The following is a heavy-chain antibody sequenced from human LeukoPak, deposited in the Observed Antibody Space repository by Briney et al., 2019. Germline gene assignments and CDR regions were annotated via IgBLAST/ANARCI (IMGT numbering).Heavy chain of an antibody. Sequence: GGSLRLSCVASGFTFSKYWMHWVRQAPGKGLVWVSRIKSDGSSTSYADSVKGRFTISRDNAKNTLYLQMNSLRAEGTAVYYCARDTSLYCSGGSCYSDYFDYWGQGTLVTVSS. CDR2: IKSDGSST. J-gene: IGHJ4*02. CDR1: GFTFSKYW. CDR3: ARDTSLYCSGGSCYSDYFDY. V-gene: IGHV3-74*01. D-gene: IGHD2-15*01.